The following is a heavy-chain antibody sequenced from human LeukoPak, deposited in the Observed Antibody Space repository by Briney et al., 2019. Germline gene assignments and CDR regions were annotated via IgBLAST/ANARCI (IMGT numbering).Heavy chain of an antibody. CDR1: GGTFSSYA. J-gene: IGHJ4*02. V-gene: IGHV1-69*04. D-gene: IGHD1-7*01. CDR2: IIPILGIA. Sequence: ASVKVSCKASGGTFSSYAINWVRQAPGQGLEWMGRIIPILGIANYAQKFQGRVTITADKSTSTAYMELSSLRSEDTAVYYCARGSPNYDEWGQGTLVTVSS. CDR3: ARGSPNYDE.